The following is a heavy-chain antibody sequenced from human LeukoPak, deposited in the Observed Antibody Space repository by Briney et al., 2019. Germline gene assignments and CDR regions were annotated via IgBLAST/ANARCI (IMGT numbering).Heavy chain of an antibody. CDR3: AREEDDSSGSIDY. D-gene: IGHD3-22*01. CDR1: GFTVSSNY. J-gene: IGHJ4*02. V-gene: IGHV3-66*01. CDR2: IYSGGST. Sequence: GGSLRLSCAASGFTVSSNYMSWVRQAPGKGLEWVSVIYSGGSTYYADSVKGRFTISRDNSKNTLYLQMNSLRAEDTAVYYCAREEDDSSGSIDYWGQGTLVTVSS.